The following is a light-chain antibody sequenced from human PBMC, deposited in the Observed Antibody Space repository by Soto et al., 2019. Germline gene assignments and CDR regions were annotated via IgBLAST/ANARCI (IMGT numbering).Light chain of an antibody. CDR2: EGS. V-gene: IGLV2-23*01. CDR1: SGDVGTYNL. Sequence: QSALTQPASVSGSPGQSITISCTGTSGDVGTYNLVSWYQHHPGKAPKPMIYEGSNRPSGVSHRFSGSQSGNTASLTISGLQAEDEADYYCSSYAGAVAFGGGTKLTVL. CDR3: SSYAGAVA. J-gene: IGLJ2*01.